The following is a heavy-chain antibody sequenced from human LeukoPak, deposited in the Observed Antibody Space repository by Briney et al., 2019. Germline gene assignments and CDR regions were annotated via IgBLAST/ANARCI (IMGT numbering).Heavy chain of an antibody. CDR2: MNPNSGNT. CDR3: ATALMVTYDAFDI. Sequence: GASVKVSCKASGYTFTSYDINWVRQATGQGLEWMGWMNPNSGNTGYAQKFQGRVTMTEDTSTDTAYMELSSLRSEDTAVYYCATALMVTYDAFDIWGQGTMVTVSS. J-gene: IGHJ3*02. D-gene: IGHD2-8*01. CDR1: GYTFTSYD. V-gene: IGHV1-8*02.